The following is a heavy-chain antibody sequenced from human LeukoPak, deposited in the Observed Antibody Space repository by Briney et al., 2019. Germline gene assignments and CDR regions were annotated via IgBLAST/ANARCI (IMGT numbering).Heavy chain of an antibody. D-gene: IGHD1-26*01. CDR2: IKQDGSEK. Sequence: PGESLRLSCVASGFTFSNYWMNWVRQVPGKGLEWVANIKQDGSEKYYVDSVKGRFTISRDNAKKSLYLQMNSLRAEDTAVYFCARVGPTNCFDYWGQGTLVTVSS. CDR3: ARVGPTNCFDY. V-gene: IGHV3-7*02. CDR1: GFTFSNYW. J-gene: IGHJ4*02.